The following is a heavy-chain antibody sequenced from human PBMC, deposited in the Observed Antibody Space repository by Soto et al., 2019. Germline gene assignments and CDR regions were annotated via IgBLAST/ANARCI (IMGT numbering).Heavy chain of an antibody. J-gene: IGHJ4*02. CDR2: IYYSGFT. D-gene: IGHD6-19*01. V-gene: IGHV4-31*03. Sequence: SETLSLTCTVSGGSITSGGYYWSWIRQHPGKGLEWIGYIYYSGFTYYNPSLKSRVTISVDTSKNQFSLKLSSVTAADTAVYYCARHESSGWYYFDYWGQGTLVTVSS. CDR3: ARHESSGWYYFDY. CDR1: GGSITSGGYY.